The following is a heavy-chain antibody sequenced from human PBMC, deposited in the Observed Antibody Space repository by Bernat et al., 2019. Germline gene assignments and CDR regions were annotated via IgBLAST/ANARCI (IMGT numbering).Heavy chain of an antibody. V-gene: IGHV3-53*04. Sequence: EVQLVVSGGGLVQPGGSLRLSCAASGFTVSGNYMSWVRQAPGKGLEWVSVIYSGGSTYYADSVKGRFTISRHNSKNTLFLQMNSLRAEDTAVYYCASHSGSYSPEYFQHCGQGTLVTVSS. CDR1: GFTVSGNY. J-gene: IGHJ1*01. CDR2: IYSGGST. D-gene: IGHD1-26*01. CDR3: ASHSGSYSPEYFQH.